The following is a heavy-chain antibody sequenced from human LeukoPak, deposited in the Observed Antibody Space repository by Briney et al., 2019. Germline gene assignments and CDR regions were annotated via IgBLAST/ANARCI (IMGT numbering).Heavy chain of an antibody. J-gene: IGHJ4*02. CDR3: ARGERAIPIYY. D-gene: IGHD3-10*01. V-gene: IGHV1-69*05. CDR1: GGSFSNYA. Sequence: ASVKVSCKASGGSFSNYAISWVRQARGQGLEWMGGIIPILGSATYAQHFQGRVTITMDESTTTAYMELSSLRPGDTAVFYCARGERAIPIYYWGQGTLVTVSS. CDR2: IIPILGSA.